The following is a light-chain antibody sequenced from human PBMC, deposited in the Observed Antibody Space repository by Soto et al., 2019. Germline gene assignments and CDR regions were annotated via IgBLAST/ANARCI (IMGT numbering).Light chain of an antibody. CDR1: KGIRSW. CDR2: AAS. CDR3: QLANSYPIA. V-gene: IGKV1-12*01. Sequence: DIQMTQSPFSVSASVGDTVTITCRTSKGIRSWLAWYQQKPGQAPQPLIYAASSLQSGVPSRFSGSGSGTDFTLTITSLQPEDFATYYCQLANSYPIAFGQGTRLDIK. J-gene: IGKJ5*01.